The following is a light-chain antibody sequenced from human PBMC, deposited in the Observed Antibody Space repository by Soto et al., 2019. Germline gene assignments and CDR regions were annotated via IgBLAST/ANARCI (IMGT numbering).Light chain of an antibody. CDR1: NIGSKS. V-gene: IGLV3-21*04. CDR3: QVWDSSSDHP. CDR2: YDS. Sequence: SYELTQPPSVSVAPGKTARITSGGNNIGSKSVHWYQQKPGQAPVLVIYYDSDRPSGIPERFSGSNSGNTATLTISRVEAGDEADYYSQVWDSSSDHPFGGGTKLTVL. J-gene: IGLJ2*01.